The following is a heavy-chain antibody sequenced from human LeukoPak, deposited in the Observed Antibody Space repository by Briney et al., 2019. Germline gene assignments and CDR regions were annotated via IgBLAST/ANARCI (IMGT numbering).Heavy chain of an antibody. CDR3: ASGHYGSGT. V-gene: IGHV3-30*03. J-gene: IGHJ4*02. CDR2: ISYDGSNK. D-gene: IGHD3-10*01. Sequence: GGSLRLSCAASGFTFSSYGMHWVRQAPGKGLEWVAVISYDGSNKYYADSVKGRFTISRDNSKNTLYLQMNSLRAEDTAVYYCASGHYGSGTWGQGTLVTVSS. CDR1: GFTFSSYG.